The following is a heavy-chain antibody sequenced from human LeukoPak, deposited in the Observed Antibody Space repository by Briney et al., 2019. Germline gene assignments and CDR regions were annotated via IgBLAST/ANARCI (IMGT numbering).Heavy chain of an antibody. CDR3: ARGPYGSGSYY. Sequence: SETLSLTCTVSGGSISSGDYYWSWLRQPPGKGLEWIGYIYYSGTTYYNPSLKSRVTISVDTSKNQFSLKLTSVTAADTAVYYCARGPYGSGSYYWGQGTLVTVSS. D-gene: IGHD3-10*01. CDR2: IYYSGTT. CDR1: GGSISSGDYY. V-gene: IGHV4-30-4*01. J-gene: IGHJ4*02.